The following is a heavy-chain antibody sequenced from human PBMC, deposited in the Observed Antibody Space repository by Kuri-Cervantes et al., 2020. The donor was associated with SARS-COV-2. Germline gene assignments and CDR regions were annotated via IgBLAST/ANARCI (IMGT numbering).Heavy chain of an antibody. J-gene: IGHJ4*02. V-gene: IGHV3-53*01. Sequence: GECLKISCAASGFIVSSNYMSWVRQAPGKGLEWVSVIYSGGSTYYADSVKGRFTISRDNSKNTLYLQMNSLRAEDTAVYYCARALGNYWGQGTLVTVSS. CDR1: GFIVSSNY. CDR2: IYSGGST. CDR3: ARALGNY.